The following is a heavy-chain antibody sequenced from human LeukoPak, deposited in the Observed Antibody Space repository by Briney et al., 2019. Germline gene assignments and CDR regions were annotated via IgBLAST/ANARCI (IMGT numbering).Heavy chain of an antibody. Sequence: ASVNVSCKASGYTFTGYYMHWVRQAPGQGLEWMGRINPNTGDTNYAQEIQGRVTMSRDTSITTAYMDLNRLKSDDTAVYYCAREDYYAPDYWGQGTLVTVSS. D-gene: IGHD2-2*01. CDR3: AREDYYAPDY. CDR1: GYTFTGYY. V-gene: IGHV1-2*06. J-gene: IGHJ4*02. CDR2: INPNTGDT.